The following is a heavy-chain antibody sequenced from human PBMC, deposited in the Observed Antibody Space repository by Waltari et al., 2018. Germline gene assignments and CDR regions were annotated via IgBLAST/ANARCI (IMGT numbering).Heavy chain of an antibody. V-gene: IGHV3-7*01. D-gene: IGHD6-6*01. Sequence: EVQLVESGGGLVQPGGSLRLSCAASGFTFSSYWMSWVRQAPGQGLEWVANIKQDGSEKYYVDSVKGRFTISRDNAKNSLYLQMNSLRAEDTAVYYCAKGIAARTGRYYYYYYMDVWGKGTTVTVSS. J-gene: IGHJ6*03. CDR2: IKQDGSEK. CDR1: GFTFSSYW. CDR3: AKGIAARTGRYYYYYYMDV.